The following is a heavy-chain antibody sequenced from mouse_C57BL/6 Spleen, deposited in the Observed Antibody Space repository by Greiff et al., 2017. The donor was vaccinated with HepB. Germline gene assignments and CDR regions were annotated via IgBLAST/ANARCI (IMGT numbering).Heavy chain of an antibody. CDR3: ASADYYGSSPSWFAY. CDR2: INPNYGTT. CDR1: GYSFTDYN. D-gene: IGHD1-1*01. Sequence: EVQLQQSGPELVKPGASVKISCKASGYSFTDYNMNWVKQSNGKSLEWIGVINPNYGTTSYNQKFKGKATLTVDQSSSTAYMQLNSLTSEDSAVYYCASADYYGSSPSWFAYWGQGTLVTVSA. V-gene: IGHV1-39*01. J-gene: IGHJ3*01.